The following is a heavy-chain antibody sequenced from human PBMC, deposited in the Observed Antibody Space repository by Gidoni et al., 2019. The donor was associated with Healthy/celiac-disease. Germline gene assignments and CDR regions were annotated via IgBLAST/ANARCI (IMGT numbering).Heavy chain of an antibody. Sequence: EVQLLESGGGLVQPGGSLRLSCAASGFTFSSYAMGWVRQAPGKGLEWVSAISGSGGRTYYADSVKGRFTISRDNSKNTLYLQMNSLRAEDTAVYYCAKRRGWELQFDYWGQGTLVTVSS. CDR1: GFTFSSYA. V-gene: IGHV3-23*01. CDR3: AKRRGWELQFDY. D-gene: IGHD1-26*01. J-gene: IGHJ4*02. CDR2: ISGSGGRT.